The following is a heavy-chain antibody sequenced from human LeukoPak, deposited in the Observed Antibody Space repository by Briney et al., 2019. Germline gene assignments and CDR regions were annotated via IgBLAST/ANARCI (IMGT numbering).Heavy chain of an antibody. Sequence: SVKVSCKASGGTFSSYAISWVRQAPGHGLEWMGRIIPIFGTANYAQKFQGRVTITTDESTSTAYMELSSLRSEDTAVYYCARAADWNYYFDYWGQGTLVTVSS. CDR3: ARAADWNYYFDY. V-gene: IGHV1-69*05. D-gene: IGHD1-7*01. CDR1: GGTFSSYA. J-gene: IGHJ4*02. CDR2: IIPIFGTA.